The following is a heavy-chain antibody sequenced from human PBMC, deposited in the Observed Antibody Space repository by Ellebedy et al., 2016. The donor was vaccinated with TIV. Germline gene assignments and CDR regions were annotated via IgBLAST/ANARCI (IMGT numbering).Heavy chain of an antibody. J-gene: IGHJ4*02. V-gene: IGHV4-59*08. CDR1: GGSISSYY. CDR2: IYDSRST. CDR3: ARHLGGSYPLDY. D-gene: IGHD1-26*01. Sequence: MPSETLSLTCTVSGGSISSYYWSWIRQPPGKGLEWIGYIYDSRSTNYNPSLKSRVTISVDTSKNQFSLKLSSVTAADTAVYYCARHLGGSYPLDYWGQGTLVTVSS.